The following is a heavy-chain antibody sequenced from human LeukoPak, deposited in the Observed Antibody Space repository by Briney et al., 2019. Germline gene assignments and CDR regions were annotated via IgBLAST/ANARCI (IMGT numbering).Heavy chain of an antibody. CDR2: ICPADSDT. J-gene: IGHJ3*02. CDR3: EKHAGSSLSDAFDI. CDR1: GFSFTNYW. V-gene: IGHV5-51*01. D-gene: IGHD6-19*01. Sequence: GESLKISCKGSGFSFTNYWIGWVRQMPGKGLQWMGIICPADSDTRYSPSFQGQVTISADKSITTAYLQWSSLKASDPAMYYCEKHAGSSLSDAFDIWGQGTMVTVSS.